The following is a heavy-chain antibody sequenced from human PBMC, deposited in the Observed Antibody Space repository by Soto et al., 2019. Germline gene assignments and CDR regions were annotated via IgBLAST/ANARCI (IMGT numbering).Heavy chain of an antibody. V-gene: IGHV4-4*02. J-gene: IGHJ4*02. D-gene: IGHD4-4*01. CDR1: GGSISSTNW. CDR2: IYHSGMT. Sequence: PSETLSLTCAVSGGSISSTNWWNCVRQPPGKGLEWIGEIYHSGMTNFNPSLKSRVTISVDKSKNQFSLKLTSVTAADTAVYYCASLGTTVTRFDYWGQGALVTVYS. CDR3: ASLGTTVTRFDY.